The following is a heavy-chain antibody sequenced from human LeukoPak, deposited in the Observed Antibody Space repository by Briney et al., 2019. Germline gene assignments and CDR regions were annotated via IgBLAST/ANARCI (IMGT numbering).Heavy chain of an antibody. Sequence: GGSLRLSCAASGFTFSSYAMSWVRQAPGKGLEWVSAISGSGGSTYYADSVKGRFTISRNNSKNTLYLQMNSLRAEDAAVYYCAKDQRVDTAMVFDYWGQGTLVTVSS. CDR1: GFTFSSYA. CDR2: ISGSGGST. CDR3: AKDQRVDTAMVFDY. D-gene: IGHD5-18*01. V-gene: IGHV3-23*01. J-gene: IGHJ4*02.